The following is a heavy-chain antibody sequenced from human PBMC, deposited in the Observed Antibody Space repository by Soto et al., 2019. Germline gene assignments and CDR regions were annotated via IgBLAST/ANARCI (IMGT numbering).Heavy chain of an antibody. D-gene: IGHD6-6*01. Sequence: QVQLVESGGGVVQPGKSLRLSCEGSGFTFASYGIHWVRQGPGKGLEWVAVISRDGNKKYHADSVKGRFSVSRDNSKNTLFLAMNTLRSEDSGLYYCAKAPVAARPFSIHNHFRVDVWGQGTMVIVSS. V-gene: IGHV3-30*18. CDR3: AKAPVAARPFSIHNHFRVDV. CDR1: GFTFASYG. CDR2: ISRDGNKK. J-gene: IGHJ6*02.